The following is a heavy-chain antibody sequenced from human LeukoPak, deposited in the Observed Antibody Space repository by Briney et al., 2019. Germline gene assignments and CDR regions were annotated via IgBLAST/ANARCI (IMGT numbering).Heavy chain of an antibody. CDR3: AREASLG. V-gene: IGHV3-48*04. CDR2: IRASSSLI. CDR1: GFDFSASS. J-gene: IGHJ3*01. Sequence: GGSLRLSCVASGFDFSASSFNYIRQAPGKGLEWVSYIRASSSLISYADSVRGRFTISRDDAKKSVFLQMHSLRADDTAIYYCAREASLGWGQGTVVTVSS.